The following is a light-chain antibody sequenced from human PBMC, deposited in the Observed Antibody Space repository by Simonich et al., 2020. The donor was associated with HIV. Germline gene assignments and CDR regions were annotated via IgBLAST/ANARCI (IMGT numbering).Light chain of an antibody. CDR1: QSLLHSNGYNS. CDR2: LGS. J-gene: IGKJ5*01. Sequence: IVMTQSPLSLPVTPGEPASISCRSSQSLLHSNGYNSLDWYLQKPGQSPQLLIYLGSNRASGVPDRFSGSGSGTDFTLKISRVEAEDVGVYYCMQALQTPLTFGQGTRLEIK. V-gene: IGKV2-28*01. CDR3: MQALQTPLT.